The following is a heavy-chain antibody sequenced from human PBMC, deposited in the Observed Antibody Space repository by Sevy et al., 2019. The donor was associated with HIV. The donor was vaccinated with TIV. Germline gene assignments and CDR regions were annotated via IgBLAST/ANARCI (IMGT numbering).Heavy chain of an antibody. CDR3: SWEPYFFDTSGYYWDY. Sequence: SETLSLTCAVSGVSVSSDTYYWSWIRQPPGKGLEWIGYVYHTGSTNYSPSFKSRITISVDTSKNQFSLRLFSVAAADTAVYYCSWEPYFFDTSGYYWDYWGQGALVTVSS. D-gene: IGHD3-22*01. J-gene: IGHJ4*02. CDR1: GVSVSSDTYY. CDR2: VYHTGST. V-gene: IGHV4-61*01.